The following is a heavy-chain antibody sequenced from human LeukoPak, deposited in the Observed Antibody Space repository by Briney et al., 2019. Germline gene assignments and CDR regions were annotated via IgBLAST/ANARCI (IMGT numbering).Heavy chain of an antibody. J-gene: IGHJ4*02. CDR3: ARAPTVVTPLGY. CDR2: IYSGGST. CDR1: GFTVSSNY. D-gene: IGHD4-23*01. Sequence: GGSLRLSCAASGFTVSSNYMSWVRQAPGKGLEWVSVIYSGGSTYYADSVKGRFTISSDNSKNTLYLQMNSLRAEDTAVYYCARAPTVVTPLGYWGQGTLVTVSS. V-gene: IGHV3-66*01.